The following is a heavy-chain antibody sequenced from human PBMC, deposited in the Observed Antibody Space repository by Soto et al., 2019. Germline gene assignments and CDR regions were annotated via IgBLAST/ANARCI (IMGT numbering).Heavy chain of an antibody. J-gene: IGHJ5*02. CDR2: ISAYNGHT. CDR1: GYTFTSYG. D-gene: IGHD6-6*01. CDR3: ARLSIAARGGRFDH. V-gene: IGHV1-18*01. Sequence: ASVKVSCKASGYTFTSYGISWVRQAPGQGLEWMGWISAYNGHTNYAQKLQGRVTRTTDTSTSTAYMVLRSLRCDDTGVDYCARLSIAARGGRFDHWGQGTLVTVSS.